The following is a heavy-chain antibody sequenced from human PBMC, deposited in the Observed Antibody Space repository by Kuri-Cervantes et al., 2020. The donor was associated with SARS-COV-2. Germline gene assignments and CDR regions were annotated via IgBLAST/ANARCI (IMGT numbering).Heavy chain of an antibody. J-gene: IGHJ6*02. Sequence: SETLSLTCAVSGGSISSSNWWSWVRQPPGKGLEWIGEIYHSGSTNYNPSLKSRVTISVDKSKNQFSLKLSSVTAADTAVYYCARKVGGGDLYYYGMDVRGQGTTVTVSS. CDR2: IYHSGST. D-gene: IGHD4-17*01. V-gene: IGHV4-4*02. CDR1: GGSISSSNW. CDR3: ARKVGGGDLYYYGMDV.